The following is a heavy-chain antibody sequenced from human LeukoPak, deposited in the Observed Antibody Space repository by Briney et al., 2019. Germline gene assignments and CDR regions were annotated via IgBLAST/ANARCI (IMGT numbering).Heavy chain of an antibody. D-gene: IGHD3-22*01. Sequence: ASVKVSCKASGYTFTSHDINWVRQATGQGLEWMGWMSPNSGDTGYAQKFQGRVTMTSDSSISTAYMELSSLRSEDTAVYYCARGLNYYDSSGYSQNWFDPWGQGTLVTVSS. V-gene: IGHV1-8*01. J-gene: IGHJ5*02. CDR3: ARGLNYYDSSGYSQNWFDP. CDR1: GYTFTSHD. CDR2: MSPNSGDT.